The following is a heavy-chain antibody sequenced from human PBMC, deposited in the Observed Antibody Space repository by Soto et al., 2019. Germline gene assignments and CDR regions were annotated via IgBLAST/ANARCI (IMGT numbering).Heavy chain of an antibody. V-gene: IGHV4-4*02. CDR3: ATLPPRIVVTVLPIPT. J-gene: IGHJ5*02. D-gene: IGHD2-21*01. CDR1: GDSISSTHW. Sequence: QVYLHQSGPGLVKPSGTLSLTCAVSGDSISSTHWWTWVRQTPGKGLEWIGKVYHSGSTSYNPSLKSRVTISVDKSNNQFSLKLTSVTAADTAVYYCATLPPRIVVTVLPIPTWGQGTLVSVSS. CDR2: VYHSGST.